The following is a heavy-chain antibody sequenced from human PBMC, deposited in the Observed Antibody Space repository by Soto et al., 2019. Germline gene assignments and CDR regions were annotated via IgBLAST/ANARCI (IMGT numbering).Heavy chain of an antibody. CDR1: GGSISSSSYY. CDR2: IYYSGST. D-gene: IGHD3-9*01. V-gene: IGHV4-39*01. J-gene: IGHJ2*01. CDR3: ARQYYDFLTNRYFDL. Sequence: QLQLQESGPGLVKPSETLSLTCTVSGGSISSSSYYWGWIRQPPGKGLEWIGSIYYSGSTYYNPSLNSRVTTSVDTSKNQFSLKRSAVTAADTAVYYGARQYYDFLTNRYFDLWGRGTLVTVSS.